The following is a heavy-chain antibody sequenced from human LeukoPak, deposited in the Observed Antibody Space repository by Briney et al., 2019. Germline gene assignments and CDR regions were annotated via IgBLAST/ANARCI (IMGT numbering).Heavy chain of an antibody. V-gene: IGHV3-30-3*01. CDR3: ARPIDYDFWSAKSD. CDR1: GFTFSSYA. CDR2: ISYDGSNK. J-gene: IGHJ4*02. Sequence: GGSLRLSCAASGFTFSSYAMHWVRQAPGKGLEWVAVISYDGSNKYYADSVKGRFTISRDNSKNTLYLQMNSLRAEDTAVYYCARPIDYDFWSAKSDWGQGTLVTVSS. D-gene: IGHD3-3*01.